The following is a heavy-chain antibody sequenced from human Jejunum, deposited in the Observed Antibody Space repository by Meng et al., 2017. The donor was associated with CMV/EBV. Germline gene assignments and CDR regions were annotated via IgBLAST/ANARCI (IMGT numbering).Heavy chain of an antibody. CDR3: AHFVGGYYPSRPDY. CDR1: GFSPSTSGEG. J-gene: IGHJ4*02. V-gene: IGHV2-5*02. D-gene: IGHD1-26*01. CDR2: IYRGDDK. Sequence: HITLKECGPTLVKPTPTPTLACSFSGFSPSTSGEGVGWIRQPPGKALEWLALIYRGDDKRYSPSLNSRLTIAKDTSKNEVVLTLTNMGPIDTGTYYCAHFVGGYYPSRPDYWGQGTLVTVSS.